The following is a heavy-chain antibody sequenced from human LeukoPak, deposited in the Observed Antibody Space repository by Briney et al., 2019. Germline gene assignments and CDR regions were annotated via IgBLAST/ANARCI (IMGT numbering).Heavy chain of an antibody. J-gene: IGHJ1*01. CDR3: ARRAGAYFDWSEYFQH. D-gene: IGHD3-9*01. Sequence: GESLKISCKGSGYSFTSYWIGWVRQMPGKGLEWMGIIYPGDSDTRYSPSFQGQVTISADKSISTAYLQWSSLKASDTAMYYCARRAGAYFDWSEYFQHWGQGTLVTVSS. CDR1: GYSFTSYW. CDR2: IYPGDSDT. V-gene: IGHV5-51*01.